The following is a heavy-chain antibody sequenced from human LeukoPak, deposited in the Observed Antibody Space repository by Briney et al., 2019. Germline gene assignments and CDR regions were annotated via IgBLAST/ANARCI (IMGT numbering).Heavy chain of an antibody. CDR1: GYSISSGYY. D-gene: IGHD3-22*01. CDR3: ARVDSSFTVIEVILFFQH. Sequence: SETLSLTCSVSGYSISSGYYWGWIRQPPGKGLEWIGDIYHTGSTHFNPSLKSRVAITVDTSKNQFSLNLSSVTAADTAVYYCARVDSSFTVIEVILFFQHWGQGALVTVSS. CDR2: IYHTGST. J-gene: IGHJ1*01. V-gene: IGHV4-38-2*02.